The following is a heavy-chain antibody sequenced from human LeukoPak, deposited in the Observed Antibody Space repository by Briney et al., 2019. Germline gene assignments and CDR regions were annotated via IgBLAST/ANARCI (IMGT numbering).Heavy chain of an antibody. Sequence: GGSLRLSCAASGFSFDDYAMHWVRQAPGKGLEWVSLISGDGGSTYYADSVKGRFTISRDNSKKSLYLQMSSLRTEDTALYYCAKDGDYAPGSYYYYLDHWGQGTLVTVSS. D-gene: IGHD3-10*01. CDR2: ISGDGGST. CDR3: AKDGDYAPGSYYYYLDH. J-gene: IGHJ4*02. V-gene: IGHV3-43*02. CDR1: GFSFDDYA.